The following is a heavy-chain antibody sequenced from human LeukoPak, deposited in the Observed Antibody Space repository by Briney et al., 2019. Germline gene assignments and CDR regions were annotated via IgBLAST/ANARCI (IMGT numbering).Heavy chain of an antibody. CDR3: ACLTTADAFDI. Sequence: SETLSLTCAVYGGSFSGYFWSWIRQPAGKGLEWIGRISSSGSTNYNPSLKSRVTISVDTSKNQFSLKLSSVTAADTAVYYCACLTTADAFDIWGQGTMVTVSS. J-gene: IGHJ3*02. D-gene: IGHD3-22*01. V-gene: IGHV4-59*10. CDR2: ISSSGST. CDR1: GGSFSGYF.